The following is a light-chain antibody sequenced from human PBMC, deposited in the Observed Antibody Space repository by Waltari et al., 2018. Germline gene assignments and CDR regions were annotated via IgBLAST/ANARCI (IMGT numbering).Light chain of an antibody. J-gene: IGLJ7*01. CDR2: ENY. CDR1: SSNIGNNY. CDR3: GTWDSSLSGAV. V-gene: IGLV1-51*02. Sequence: QSGLTQPPSLSAAPGQKVTISCSGTSSNIGNNYVAWYQQIPGTVPKLLIDENYKRPSGIPDRFSGSRSGTSATLVITGLLTGDEADYYCGTWDSSLSGAVFGGGTHLTVL.